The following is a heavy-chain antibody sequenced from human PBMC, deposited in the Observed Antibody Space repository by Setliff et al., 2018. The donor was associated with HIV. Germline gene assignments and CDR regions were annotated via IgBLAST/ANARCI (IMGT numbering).Heavy chain of an antibody. CDR2: IRSDETNK. CDR1: GFIFSTYG. CDR3: ARDRGYPDSFNI. D-gene: IGHD2-15*01. V-gene: IGHV3-30*02. J-gene: IGHJ3*02. Sequence: GGSLRLSCEASGFIFSTYGMHWVRQAPGKGLEWVAFIRSDETNKYYSDSVKGRFTISRDTSKNTLYLQMNSLTAEDTAVYYCARDRGYPDSFNIWGQGTTVTVSS.